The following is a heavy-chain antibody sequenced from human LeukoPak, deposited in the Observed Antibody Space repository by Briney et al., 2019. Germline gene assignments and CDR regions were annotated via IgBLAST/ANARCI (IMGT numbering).Heavy chain of an antibody. Sequence: ASVKVSCKVSGYTLSELSMHWVRQAPGKGLEWMGGFVPEVGETIYAQKFQGRVTMTEDTSTDTAYMELSSLRSEDTAVYYCATWWLRLGRWFDPWGQGTLVTVSS. CDR2: FVPEVGET. D-gene: IGHD5-12*01. CDR3: ATWWLRLGRWFDP. CDR1: GYTLSELS. J-gene: IGHJ5*02. V-gene: IGHV1-24*01.